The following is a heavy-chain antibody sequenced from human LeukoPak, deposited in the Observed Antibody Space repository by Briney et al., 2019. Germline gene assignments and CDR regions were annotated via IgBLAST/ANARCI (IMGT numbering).Heavy chain of an antibody. Sequence: SETLSLTCTVSGGSISSSTYYWGWIRQPPGKGLEWIGSIYYSGSTYYNPSLKSRLTISVDTSKNQFSLKLSSVTAADTAVYYCARSLGISSIDYWGQGTLVTVSS. CDR2: IYYSGST. D-gene: IGHD1-26*01. J-gene: IGHJ4*02. CDR1: GGSISSSTYY. CDR3: ARSLGISSIDY. V-gene: IGHV4-39*01.